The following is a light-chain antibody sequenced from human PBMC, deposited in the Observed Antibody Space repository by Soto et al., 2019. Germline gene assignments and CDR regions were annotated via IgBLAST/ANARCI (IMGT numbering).Light chain of an antibody. V-gene: IGKV3-20*01. Sequence: EIVLTQSPDTLYLSPGERATLSCRASQSVRSNYLAWSQPKPGQAPRFLIDDASSRANGIPDRFSGSGSGTDFHFTISRLDPEDFAVYYFQQYGSTPLPFGGGTKVEIK. J-gene: IGKJ4*01. CDR3: QQYGSTPLP. CDR2: DAS. CDR1: QSVRSNY.